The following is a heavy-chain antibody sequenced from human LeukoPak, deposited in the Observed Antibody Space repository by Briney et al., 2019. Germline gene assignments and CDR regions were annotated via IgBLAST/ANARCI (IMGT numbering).Heavy chain of an antibody. CDR3: ARDAQRGFDYSNSLEY. Sequence: GGSLRLSCAASEFIYSHYGMHWVRQAPGKGLEWVAVIWSDGSNRFYAGSVKGRFPISRDNSQNTLFLQMNSLRDEDTAMYYCARDAQRGFDYSNSLEYWGHGTLVTVSS. D-gene: IGHD4-11*01. CDR2: IWSDGSNR. J-gene: IGHJ4*01. V-gene: IGHV3-33*01. CDR1: EFIYSHYG.